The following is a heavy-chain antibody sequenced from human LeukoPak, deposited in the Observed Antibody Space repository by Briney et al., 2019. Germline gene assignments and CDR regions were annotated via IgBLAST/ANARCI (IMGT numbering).Heavy chain of an antibody. D-gene: IGHD2-2*01. Sequence: SVKVSCKASGGTFSSYAISWVRQAPGQGLEWMGGIIPIFGTANYAQKFQGRVTITADESTSTAYMELSSLRSEDTAVYYCARSELAAAIYYYMDVWGKGTTVTVSS. CDR1: GGTFSSYA. V-gene: IGHV1-69*13. CDR3: ARSELAAAIYYYMDV. J-gene: IGHJ6*03. CDR2: IIPIFGTA.